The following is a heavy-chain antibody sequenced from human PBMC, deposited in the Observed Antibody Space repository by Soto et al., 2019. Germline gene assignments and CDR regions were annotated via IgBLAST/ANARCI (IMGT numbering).Heavy chain of an antibody. CDR1: GFTVSNNY. J-gene: IGHJ4*02. CDR2: IYSSGST. V-gene: IGHV3-53*01. D-gene: IGHD5-18*01. CDR3: ARGYSYTQPDFDY. Sequence: GGSLRLSCAASGFTVSNNYMTWVRQAPGKGLEWVSFIYSSGSTYYADSVKGRFTISRDNFKNTLYLQMNSLRAEDTAVYYCARGYSYTQPDFDYWGLGTLVTSPQ.